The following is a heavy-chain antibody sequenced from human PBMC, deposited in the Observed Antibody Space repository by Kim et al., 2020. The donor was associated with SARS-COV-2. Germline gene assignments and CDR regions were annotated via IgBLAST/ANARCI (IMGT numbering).Heavy chain of an antibody. V-gene: IGHV1-8*01. Sequence: ASVKVSCKASGYTFTTYEINWVRQATDQGLEWLGWMNPNSGNTGYAQEFPGRVTMTRDTSISTAYMELSSLRSEDTAIYYCARTYSRTTVSAAGLAFWGQGTLVSVSS. D-gene: IGHD6-13*01. CDR1: GYTFTTYE. J-gene: IGHJ4*02. CDR2: MNPNSGNT. CDR3: ARTYSRTTVSAAGLAF.